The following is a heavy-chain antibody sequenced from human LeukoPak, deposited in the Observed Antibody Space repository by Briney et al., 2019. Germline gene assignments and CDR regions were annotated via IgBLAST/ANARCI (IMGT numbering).Heavy chain of an antibody. CDR2: IYYSGST. CDR1: GYSISSGFY. J-gene: IGHJ4*02. CDR3: ARSGLYYDILTGYYIPDYYDSSGYFDY. V-gene: IGHV4-38-2*02. D-gene: IGHD3-9*01. Sequence: SETVSLTCTVPGYSISSGFYWGWIRQPPGKGLEWIGSIYYSGSTYYNPSLKSRVTISVDTSKNQFSLKLSSVTAADTAVYYCARSGLYYDILTGYYIPDYYDSSGYFDYWGQGTLATVSS.